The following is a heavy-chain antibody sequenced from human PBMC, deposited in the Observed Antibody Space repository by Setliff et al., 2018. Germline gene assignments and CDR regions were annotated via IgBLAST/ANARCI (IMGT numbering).Heavy chain of an antibody. CDR2: VYHRGST. Sequence: SETLSLTCTVSNGSLDRSGYYWGWIRQPPGKGLEWIASVYHRGSTYYNPSLKSRVTISVDMSRNQFSLQLKSVTAADTAVYYCAKGRYSFGSQMYWNSFSLWGPGTMVTVSS. CDR3: AKGRYSFGSQMYWNSFSL. J-gene: IGHJ3*01. V-gene: IGHV4-39*02. CDR1: NGSLDRSGYY. D-gene: IGHD1-1*01.